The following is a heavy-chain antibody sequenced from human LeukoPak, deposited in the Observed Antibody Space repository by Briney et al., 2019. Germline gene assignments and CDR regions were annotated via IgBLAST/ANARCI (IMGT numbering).Heavy chain of an antibody. CDR2: ISYDGSNK. J-gene: IGHJ4*02. V-gene: IGHV3-30-3*01. CDR1: GFTFSSYA. Sequence: PGGSLRLSCAASGFTFSSYAMHWVRQAPGKGLEWVAVISYDGSNKYYADSVKGRFTISRDNSKNTLYLQMNSLRAEDTAVYYCATGIAVAGPLDYWDQGTLVTVSS. D-gene: IGHD6-19*01. CDR3: ATGIAVAGPLDY.